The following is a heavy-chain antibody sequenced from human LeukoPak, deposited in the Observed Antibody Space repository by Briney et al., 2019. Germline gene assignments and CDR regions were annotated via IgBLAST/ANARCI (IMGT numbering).Heavy chain of an antibody. CDR2: IGSSGGGT. J-gene: IGHJ3*02. Sequence: PGGSLRLSCAASGFTFSSYAMHWVRQAPGKGLEWVAGIGSSGGGTYYADSVKGRFTISRDTSKDTVYLQMDSLRAEDTAIYYCAKIHQNRVVVGAKGAFDIWGQGTVVTVSS. CDR1: GFTFSSYA. D-gene: IGHD2-15*01. CDR3: AKIHQNRVVVGAKGAFDI. V-gene: IGHV3-23*01.